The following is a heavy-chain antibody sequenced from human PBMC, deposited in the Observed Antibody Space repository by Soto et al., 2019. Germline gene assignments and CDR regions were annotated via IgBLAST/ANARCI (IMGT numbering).Heavy chain of an antibody. Sequence: QVQLVQSWAEVKKPGASVKVSCKASGYTFTSNDINWVRQATGQGLEWMGWMNPNSGNTGYAQKFQGRVTMTRNTSISTAYMELSSLRSEDTAVYFCARLRVAVAGYIDYWGQGTLVTVSS. CDR1: GYTFTSND. J-gene: IGHJ4*02. D-gene: IGHD6-19*01. CDR2: MNPNSGNT. CDR3: ARLRVAVAGYIDY. V-gene: IGHV1-8*01.